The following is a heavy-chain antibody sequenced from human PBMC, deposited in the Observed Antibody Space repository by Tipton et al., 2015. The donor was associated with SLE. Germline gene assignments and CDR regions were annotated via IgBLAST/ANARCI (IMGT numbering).Heavy chain of an antibody. CDR1: GDSISSYY. CDR3: ARGPYSSTGGDY. CDR2: IYTSGST. D-gene: IGHD6-13*01. V-gene: IGHV4-4*07. J-gene: IGHJ4*02. Sequence: LRLSCTVSGDSISSYYWSWIRQPAGKGLEWIGRIYTSGSTNYNPSLKSRVTMSVDTSKNQFSLKLSSVTAADTAVYYCARGPYSSTGGDYWGQGTLVTVSS.